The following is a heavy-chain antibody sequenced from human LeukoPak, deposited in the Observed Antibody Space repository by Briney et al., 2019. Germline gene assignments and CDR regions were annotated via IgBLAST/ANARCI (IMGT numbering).Heavy chain of an antibody. V-gene: IGHV4-34*01. J-gene: IGHJ5*02. CDR2: INHSGST. Sequence: SETLSLTCAVYGVSFSGYYWSWIRQPPGKGLEWIGEINHSGSTNYNPSLKSRVTISVDTSKNQFSLKLSSVTAADTAVYYCARGFREVVLWFGGNWFDPWGQGTLVTVSS. CDR3: ARGFREVVLWFGGNWFDP. D-gene: IGHD3-10*01. CDR1: GVSFSGYY.